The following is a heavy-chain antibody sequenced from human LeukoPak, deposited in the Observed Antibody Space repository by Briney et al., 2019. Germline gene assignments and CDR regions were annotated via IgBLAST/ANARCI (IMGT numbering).Heavy chain of an antibody. D-gene: IGHD3-10*01. V-gene: IGHV3-66*02. CDR3: ARDSSELVYTWLDL. Sequence: GGSLRLSCAASGFTVSSNYMSWVRQAPGKGLEWVAVIYSGGSTYYADSVKGRFTISRDNSKNTLYLQMNSLRAEDTAVYYCARDSSELVYTWLDLWGQGALVTVSS. CDR2: IYSGGST. J-gene: IGHJ5*02. CDR1: GFTVSSNY.